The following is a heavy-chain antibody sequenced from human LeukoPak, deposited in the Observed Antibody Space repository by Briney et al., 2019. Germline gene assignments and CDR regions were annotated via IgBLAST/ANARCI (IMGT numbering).Heavy chain of an antibody. Sequence: SETLSLTCTVSGGSISSSSYYWGWVRQPPGKGLEWIGSVYSSGSTYYNPSLMSRVIISVDTSKNQFSLKLSSVTAADTAVYYCARLSPLEYFQHWGQGTLVTVSS. J-gene: IGHJ1*01. V-gene: IGHV4-39*01. CDR1: GGSISSSSYY. CDR2: VYSSGST. CDR3: ARLSPLEYFQH.